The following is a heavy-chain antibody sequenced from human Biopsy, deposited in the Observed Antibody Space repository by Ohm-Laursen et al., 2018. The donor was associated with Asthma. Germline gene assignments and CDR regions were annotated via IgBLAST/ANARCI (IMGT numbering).Heavy chain of an antibody. CDR3: ARAVDYSHYYGIDV. D-gene: IGHD3-10*01. V-gene: IGHV1-18*01. CDR1: GYTFNSAG. CDR2: ISVYNGNT. J-gene: IGHJ6*02. Sequence: SSVKVSCKTSGYTFNSAGIAWVRQAPGQGLEWMGWISVYNGNTKVAQKLQDRVTMITDTSTSTAYMELRSLRSDDTAVCFCARAVDYSHYYGIDVWGQGTTVTVS.